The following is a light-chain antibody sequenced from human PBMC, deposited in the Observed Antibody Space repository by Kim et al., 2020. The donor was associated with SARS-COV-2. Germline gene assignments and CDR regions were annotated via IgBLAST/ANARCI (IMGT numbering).Light chain of an antibody. V-gene: IGKV3-20*01. CDR3: QQYGSSPWT. J-gene: IGKJ1*01. Sequence: SPGERATLSCRASQSVSSSYLAWYQQKPGQAPRLLIYGASSRATGIPDRFSGSGSGTDITLTISRLEPGDFAVYYCQQYGSSPWTFGQGTKVDIK. CDR1: QSVSSSY. CDR2: GAS.